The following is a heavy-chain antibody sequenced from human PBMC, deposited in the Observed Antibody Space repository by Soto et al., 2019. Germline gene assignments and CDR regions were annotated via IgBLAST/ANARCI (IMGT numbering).Heavy chain of an antibody. CDR2: IYYSGST. V-gene: IGHV4-39*01. D-gene: IGHD2-8*01. Sequence: SETLSLTCTVSGGSISSSSYYWGWIRQPPGKGLEWIGSIYYSGSTYYNPSLKSRVTISVGTSKNQFSLKLSSVTAADTAVYYCARSAVRHCTNGVCFPGFDPWGQGTLVTVSS. CDR3: ARSAVRHCTNGVCFPGFDP. CDR1: GGSISSSSYY. J-gene: IGHJ5*02.